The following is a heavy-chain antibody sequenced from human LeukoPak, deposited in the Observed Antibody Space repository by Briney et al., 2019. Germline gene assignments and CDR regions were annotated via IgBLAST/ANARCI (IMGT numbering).Heavy chain of an antibody. J-gene: IGHJ6*02. D-gene: IGHD6-19*01. CDR2: SYPGDSDT. CDR3: ARLVPSSSGWGSLVGDYYYGMDV. V-gene: IGHV5-51*01. CDR1: GYSFTSYW. Sequence: GESLKISCKGSGYSFTSYWIGWVRQMAGKGLEWMGISYPGDSDTRYSPSFQGQVTISADKSISTAYLEWSSLKASDTAMYYCARLVPSSSGWGSLVGDYYYGMDVWGQGTTVTVSS.